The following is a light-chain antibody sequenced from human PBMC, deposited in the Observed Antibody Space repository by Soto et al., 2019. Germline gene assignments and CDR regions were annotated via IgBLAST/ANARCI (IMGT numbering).Light chain of an antibody. CDR1: SSDVGSYNS. CDR3: SSYTTSSTHVV. CDR2: DVS. J-gene: IGLJ2*01. V-gene: IGLV2-14*01. Sequence: QSALTQPASVSGSPGQSITISCTGTSSDVGSYNSVSWHQQYTGKAPKLMIYDVSNRPSGVSYRFSGSKSANTASLTISGLRAGDEADYACSSYTTSSTHVVFGGGTKLTVL.